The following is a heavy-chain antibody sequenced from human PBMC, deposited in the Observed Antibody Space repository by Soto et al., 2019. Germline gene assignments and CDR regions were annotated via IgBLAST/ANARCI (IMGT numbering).Heavy chain of an antibody. CDR3: ARAPDYYDSSGYYYVGAFDI. CDR1: GGTSSSYA. Sequence: SVQVSCKASGGTSSSYAISWVRQAPGQGLEWMGGIIPIFGTANYAQKFQGRVTITADESTSTAYMELSSLRSEDTAVYYCARAPDYYDSSGYYYVGAFDIWGQGTMVTVSS. V-gene: IGHV1-69*13. J-gene: IGHJ3*02. CDR2: IIPIFGTA. D-gene: IGHD3-22*01.